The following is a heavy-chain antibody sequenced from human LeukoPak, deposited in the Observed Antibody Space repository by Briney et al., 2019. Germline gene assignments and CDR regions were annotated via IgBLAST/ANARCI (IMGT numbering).Heavy chain of an antibody. CDR3: AKGYSDYSDWFDP. Sequence: ASVKVSCKASGYTFTGYYMHWVRQPPGQGLEWMGRINPNSGGTNYPQKFQGRVTMTRDTSISTAYLELSSLRSDDTAVYYCAKGYSDYSDWFDPWGQGTLVTVSS. J-gene: IGHJ5*02. D-gene: IGHD4-11*01. CDR2: INPNSGGT. CDR1: GYTFTGYY. V-gene: IGHV1-2*06.